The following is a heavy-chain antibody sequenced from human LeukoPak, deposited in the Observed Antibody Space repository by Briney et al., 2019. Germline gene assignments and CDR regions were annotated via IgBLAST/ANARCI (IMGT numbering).Heavy chain of an antibody. CDR3: ARVNQEDYYDSSGYYSPFDF. CDR1: GGSISSSSYF. V-gene: IGHV4-30-2*01. D-gene: IGHD3-22*01. Sequence: KPSETLSLTCTVSGGSISSSSYFWSWIRQPPGKGLEWIGYISHSGRSLSNPSLESRVTMSVDRSQNQFSLKLTSVTAADTAVYYCARVNQEDYYDSSGYYSPFDFWGQGTLVTVSS. CDR2: ISHSGRS. J-gene: IGHJ4*02.